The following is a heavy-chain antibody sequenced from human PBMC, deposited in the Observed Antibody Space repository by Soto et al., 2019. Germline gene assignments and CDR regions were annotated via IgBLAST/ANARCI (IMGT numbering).Heavy chain of an antibody. J-gene: IGHJ3*02. D-gene: IGHD2-2*01. CDR2: INSDGSST. V-gene: IGHV3-74*01. Sequence: EVQLVESGGGLVQPGGSLRLCCAASGFTFSSYWMHWVRQAPGKGLVWVSRINSDGSSTSYADSVKGRFTISRDNAKNTLYLQMNSLRAEDTAVYYCARVGLGEGYCSSTSCYNAFDIWGQGTMVTVSS. CDR1: GFTFSSYW. CDR3: ARVGLGEGYCSSTSCYNAFDI.